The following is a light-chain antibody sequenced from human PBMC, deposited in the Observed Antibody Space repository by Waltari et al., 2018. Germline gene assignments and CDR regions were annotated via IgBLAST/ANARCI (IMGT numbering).Light chain of an antibody. CDR1: NDITGGW. Sequence: CRAMNDITGGWVTGYQQKPGQAPRLLIYGASSRATGIPDRFSGSGSGTDFTLTISRLEPEDSAVYYCQQYDGSVVTFGGGTKVEIK. J-gene: IGKJ4*01. CDR2: GAS. V-gene: IGKV3-20*01. CDR3: QQYDGSVVT.